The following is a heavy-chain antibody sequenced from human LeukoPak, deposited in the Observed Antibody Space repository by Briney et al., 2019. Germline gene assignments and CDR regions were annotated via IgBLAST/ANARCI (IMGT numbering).Heavy chain of an antibody. Sequence: ASVKVSCKASGYTFTNYAMNWVRQAPGQGLEWMGWINTNTGNPTHAQGFTGRFVFSLDTSVSTAYLQISSLKAEDTAVYYCARGRTWYYYDSSGYYYSGNAFDIWGQGTMVTVSS. CDR2: INTNTGNP. CDR1: GYTFTNYA. V-gene: IGHV7-4-1*02. D-gene: IGHD3-22*01. CDR3: ARGRTWYYYDSSGYYYSGNAFDI. J-gene: IGHJ3*02.